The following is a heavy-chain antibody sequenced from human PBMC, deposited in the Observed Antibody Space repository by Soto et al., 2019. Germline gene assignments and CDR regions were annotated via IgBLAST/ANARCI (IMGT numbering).Heavy chain of an antibody. CDR3: ARGYYDFWSRERDQDHYYMDV. D-gene: IGHD3-3*01. CDR2: ISSSSSYI. CDR1: GFTFSSYS. Sequence: PGGSLRLSCAASGFTFSSYSMNWVRQAPGKGLEWVSSISSSSSYIYYADSVKGRFTISRDNAKNSLYLQMNSLRAEDTAVYYCARGYYDFWSRERDQDHYYMDVWGKGTTVTVSS. V-gene: IGHV3-21*01. J-gene: IGHJ6*03.